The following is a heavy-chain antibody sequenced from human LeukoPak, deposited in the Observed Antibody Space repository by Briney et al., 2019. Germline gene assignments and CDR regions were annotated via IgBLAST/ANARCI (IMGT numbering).Heavy chain of an antibody. CDR2: ISWNSGSI. Sequence: GGSLRLSCAASGFTFDDYAMHWARQAPGKGLEWVSGISWNSGSIGYADSVKGRFTISRDNAKNSLYLQMNSLRAEDTALYYCAKDMADSSGYYYFPGFDYWGQGTLVTVSS. D-gene: IGHD3-22*01. J-gene: IGHJ4*02. CDR3: AKDMADSSGYYYFPGFDY. V-gene: IGHV3-9*01. CDR1: GFTFDDYA.